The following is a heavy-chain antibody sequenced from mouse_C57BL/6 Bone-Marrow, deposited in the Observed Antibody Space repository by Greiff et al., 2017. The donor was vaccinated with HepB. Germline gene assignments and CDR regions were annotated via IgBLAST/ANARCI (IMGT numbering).Heavy chain of an antibody. CDR3: AKSLLNDYAMDD. CDR2: INPSSGYT. V-gene: IGHV1-4*01. Sequence: QVQLQQSGAELARPGASVKMSCKASGYTFTSYTMHWVKQRPGQGLEWIGYINPSSGYTKYNQKFKDKATLTADKSSSTAYMQLSSLTSEDSAVYYCAKSLLNDYAMDDWGQGTSVTVSS. CDR1: GYTFTSYT. D-gene: IGHD1-3*01. J-gene: IGHJ4*01.